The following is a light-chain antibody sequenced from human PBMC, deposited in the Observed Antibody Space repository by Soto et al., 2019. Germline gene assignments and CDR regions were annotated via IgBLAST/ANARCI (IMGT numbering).Light chain of an antibody. J-gene: IGLJ1*01. Sequence: QSALTQPASVSGSPGQSITISCTGTSSDVGGYNYVSWYQQHPGKAPKLMIYDVSNRPSGVSNRFSGSKSGNTASLTISGLQAEDGADYYCSSYTSSSTWVFGTGTKLTVL. CDR1: SSDVGGYNY. CDR2: DVS. CDR3: SSYTSSSTWV. V-gene: IGLV2-14*01.